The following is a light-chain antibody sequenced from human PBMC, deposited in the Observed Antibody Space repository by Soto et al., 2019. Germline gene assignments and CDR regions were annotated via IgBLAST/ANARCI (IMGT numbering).Light chain of an antibody. CDR3: QKYSSAPRT. CDR2: GAS. CDR1: QGISNY. Sequence: DIQMTQSPSTLSGSVGDRVTITCRASQGISNYLAWYQQKTGKVPNLPICGASTLQSGVPSRFSGSGSGTDFTLTISSLQPEDVATYYCQKYSSAPRTFGQGTKVDIK. V-gene: IGKV1-27*01. J-gene: IGKJ1*01.